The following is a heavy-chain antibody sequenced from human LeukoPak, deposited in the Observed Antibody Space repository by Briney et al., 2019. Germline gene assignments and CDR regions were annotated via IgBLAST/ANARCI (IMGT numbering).Heavy chain of an antibody. J-gene: IGHJ4*02. D-gene: IGHD6-19*01. CDR1: GGSISSYY. V-gene: IGHV4-59*05. CDR2: FYRSGSI. CDR3: ALFSSGWSYFDS. Sequence: SETLSLTCTVSGGSISSYYWSWIRQPPGKGLQWIGSFYRSGSIYYNPSLMSRVTISVDTSKNQFSLKLNSVTAADTAVYYCALFSSGWSYFDSWGQGTLVTVSS.